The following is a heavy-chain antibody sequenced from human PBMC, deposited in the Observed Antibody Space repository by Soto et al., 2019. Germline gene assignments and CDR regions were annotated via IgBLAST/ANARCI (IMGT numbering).Heavy chain of an antibody. Sequence: EVQLLESGGGLVQPGGSLRLSCAASGFTFSSYAMSWVRQAPGKGLEWVSAISGCGGSAYYADSVKGRFTISRDNSKNTLYRPMNSVSAEDTAVYYCAKVIGGVGELLGGYYYYGMDVWGQGTTVTVSS. CDR3: AKVIGGVGELLGGYYYYGMDV. J-gene: IGHJ6*02. CDR2: ISGCGGSA. CDR1: GFTFSSYA. D-gene: IGHD3-10*01. V-gene: IGHV3-23*01.